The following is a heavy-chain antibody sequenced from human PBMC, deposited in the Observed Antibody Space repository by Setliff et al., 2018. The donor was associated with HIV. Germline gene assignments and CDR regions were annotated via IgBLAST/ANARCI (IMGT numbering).Heavy chain of an antibody. CDR1: GFTFSSYA. CDR3: ARLGSEWELLSVPIYP. V-gene: IGHV3-30*04. D-gene: IGHD1-26*01. J-gene: IGHJ3*01. CDR2: ISYDGSNK. Sequence: PGGSLRLSCAASGFTFSSYAMHWVRQAPGKGLEWVAVISYDGSNKYYADSVKGRFTISRDNSKNTLYLQMNSLRAEDTAAYYCARLGSEWELLSVPIYPWGQGTMVTVSS.